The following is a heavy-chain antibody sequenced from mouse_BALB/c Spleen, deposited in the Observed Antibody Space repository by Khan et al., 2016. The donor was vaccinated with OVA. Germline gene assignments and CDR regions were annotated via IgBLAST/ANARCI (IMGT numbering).Heavy chain of an antibody. CDR2: IDPANGDT. V-gene: IGHV14-3*02. J-gene: IGHJ3*01. D-gene: IGHD2-1*01. Sequence: VQLQQSGAELVKPGASVKLSCTGSGFNIKDTYMHWMNQRPEQGLEWIGRIDPANGDTKYGPKFQDKATLTADTSSNTPYLQLSSLPSEDTAVFFCATLYGNPFVYWGQGTLV. CDR3: ATLYGNPFVY. CDR1: GFNIKDTY.